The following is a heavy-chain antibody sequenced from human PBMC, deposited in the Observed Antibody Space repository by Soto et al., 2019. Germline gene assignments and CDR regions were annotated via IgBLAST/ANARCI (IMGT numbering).Heavy chain of an antibody. CDR1: GFTFSSYG. V-gene: IGHV3-30*18. Sequence: GGSLRLSCAASGFTFSSYGMHWVRQAPGKGLEWVAVISYDGSNKYYADSVKGRFTISRDNSKNTLYLQMNSLRAEDTAVYYCAKELAYGDYAKDSHFDYWGQGTLVTVSS. CDR2: ISYDGSNK. D-gene: IGHD4-17*01. J-gene: IGHJ4*02. CDR3: AKELAYGDYAKDSHFDY.